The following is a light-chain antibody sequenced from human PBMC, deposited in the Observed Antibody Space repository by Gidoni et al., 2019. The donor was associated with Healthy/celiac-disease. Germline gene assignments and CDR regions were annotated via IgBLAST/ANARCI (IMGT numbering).Light chain of an antibody. J-gene: IGKJ4*01. CDR1: QSISTY. CDR3: QQSYSTPLT. CDR2: AAS. V-gene: IGKV1-39*01. Sequence: DIQMTQSPSSLSASVGDRVTITCRASQSISTYLNWYQQKPGKAPKLLIYAASSLQSGVPSRFSGRGSGTDFTLTISSLQPADFATYYCQQSYSTPLTFGGXTKVEI.